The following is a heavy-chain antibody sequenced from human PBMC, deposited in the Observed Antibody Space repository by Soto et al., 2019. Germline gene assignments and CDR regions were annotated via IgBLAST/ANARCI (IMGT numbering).Heavy chain of an antibody. CDR2: IIPIFGTA. CDR3: ARDIGKYSSSSMTRFYGMDV. V-gene: IGHV1-69*13. CDR1: GGTFSSYA. Sequence: VASVKVSCKASGGTFSSYAISWVRQAPGQGLEWMGGIIPIFGTANYAQKFQGRVTITADESTSTAYMELSSLRSEDTAVYYCARDIGKYSSSSMTRFYGMDVWGQGTTVTVS. J-gene: IGHJ6*02. D-gene: IGHD6-6*01.